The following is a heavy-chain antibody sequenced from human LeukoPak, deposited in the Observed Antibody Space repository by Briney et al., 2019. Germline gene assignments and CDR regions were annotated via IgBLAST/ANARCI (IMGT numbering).Heavy chain of an antibody. CDR1: GGSISSGGYS. Sequence: SQTLSLTCAVSGGSISSGGYSWSWIRQPPGKGLGWIGYIYHSGSTYYNPSLKSRVTISVDRSKNQFSLKLSSVTAADTAVYYCARAAAGLFDYWGQGTLVTVSS. CDR2: IYHSGST. J-gene: IGHJ4*02. V-gene: IGHV4-30-2*01. D-gene: IGHD6-13*01. CDR3: ARAAAGLFDY.